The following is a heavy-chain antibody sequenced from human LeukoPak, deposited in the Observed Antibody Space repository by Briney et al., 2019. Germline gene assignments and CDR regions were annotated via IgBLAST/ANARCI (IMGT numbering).Heavy chain of an antibody. Sequence: GESLKISCKGFGYSFTSHWISWVRQLPGKGLEWMGRIDPRDSYTHYGPSDSYTKYSPSFQGHVTISVDKSIRTAYLQWSSLKASDTAMYYCARHDWGAVDYNWFDPWGQGTLVTVSS. CDR2: IDPRDSYTHYGPSDSYT. D-gene: IGHD6-19*01. J-gene: IGHJ5*02. CDR1: GYSFTSHW. V-gene: IGHV5-10-1*01. CDR3: ARHDWGAVDYNWFDP.